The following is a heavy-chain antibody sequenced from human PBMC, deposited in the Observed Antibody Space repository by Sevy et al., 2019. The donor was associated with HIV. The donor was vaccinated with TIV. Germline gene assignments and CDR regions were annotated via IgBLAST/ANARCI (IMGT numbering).Heavy chain of an antibody. D-gene: IGHD2-21*01. J-gene: IGHJ3*02. V-gene: IGHV1-69*13. CDR2: IIPIFGTA. Sequence: ASVKVSCKASGGTFSSYAISWVRQAPGQGLEWMGGIIPIFGTANYAQKFQGRVTITADESTSTADMELSSLRSEGTAVYYCASPLCGHIPWNAFDIWGQGTMVTVSS. CDR3: ASPLCGHIPWNAFDI. CDR1: GGTFSSYA.